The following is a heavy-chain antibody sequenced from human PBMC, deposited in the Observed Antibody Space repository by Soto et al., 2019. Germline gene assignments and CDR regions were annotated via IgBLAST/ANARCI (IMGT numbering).Heavy chain of an antibody. J-gene: IGHJ3*02. CDR1: GGSISSGGYS. Sequence: LSLTCAVSGGSISSGGYSWSWIRQPPGKGLEWIGYIYHSGSTYYNPSLKSRVTISVDTSENQFSLKLSSVTAADTAVYYCARSSTMLRGVIYGFESWGKGTMVTVSS. CDR2: IYHSGST. D-gene: IGHD3-10*01. V-gene: IGHV4-30-2*02. CDR3: ARSSTMLRGVIYGFES.